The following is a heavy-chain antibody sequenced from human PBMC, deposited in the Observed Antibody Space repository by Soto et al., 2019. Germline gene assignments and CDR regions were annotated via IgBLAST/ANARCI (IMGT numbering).Heavy chain of an antibody. CDR1: GIIFEAHA. J-gene: IGHJ6*02. CDR2: IWYGGTT. Sequence: QELLVESGGGVVRPGSSLRLSCVTSGIIFEAHAFHWVRQAPGKGLKWVALIWYGGTTYYEDSVQGRFTISRDNSKKTVFLQLNHLRPEDSGVYCCAGVRNNNDKRLDVWGQGTTVNVSS. CDR3: AGVRNNNDKRLDV. V-gene: IGHV3-33*01. D-gene: IGHD2-8*01.